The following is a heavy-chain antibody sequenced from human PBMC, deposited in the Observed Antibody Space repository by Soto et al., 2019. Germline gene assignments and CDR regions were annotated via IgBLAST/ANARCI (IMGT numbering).Heavy chain of an antibody. Sequence: QITLKESGPTLVRPTQTLTLTCTFSGFSLSTTGVGVGWIRQPPGKALEWLALIYWDDDKRYSPSLKSRLTITKDTSKNEVILTMTNMDPVDTATYYCAQSLRDYGLGRERANHFDPWGQGTLVTVSS. CDR2: IYWDDDK. D-gene: IGHD3-10*01. CDR3: AQSLRDYGLGRERANHFDP. V-gene: IGHV2-5*02. J-gene: IGHJ5*02. CDR1: GFSLSTTGVG.